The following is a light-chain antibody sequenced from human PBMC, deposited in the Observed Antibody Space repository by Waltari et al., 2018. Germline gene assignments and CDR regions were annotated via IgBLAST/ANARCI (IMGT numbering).Light chain of an antibody. V-gene: IGKV3-20*01. CDR1: QSVSSSY. CDR3: QHYGSSPLT. CDR2: GAS. Sequence: EIVLTQSPGTLSLSPGDRATLSCRASQSVSSSYLAWYQQKPGLAPRLLIFGASSRATGIPDRFSGSGSGTDFTLTISRLEPEDFAVYYCQHYGSSPLTFGGGIKVEIK. J-gene: IGKJ4*01.